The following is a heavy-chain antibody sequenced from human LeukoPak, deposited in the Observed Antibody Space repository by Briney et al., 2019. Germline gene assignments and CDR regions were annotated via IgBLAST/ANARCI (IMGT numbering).Heavy chain of an antibody. CDR2: ISSSSYI. D-gene: IGHD1-26*01. Sequence: GGSLRLSCAASGFTFSSYSMNWVRQAPGKGLGWVSSISSSSYIYYADSVKGRFTISRDNAKNSLYLQMNSLRAEDTAVYYCARDKWELLPFDSWGKGTLVTVS. CDR1: GFTFSSYS. CDR3: ARDKWELLPFDS. J-gene: IGHJ4*02. V-gene: IGHV3-21*01.